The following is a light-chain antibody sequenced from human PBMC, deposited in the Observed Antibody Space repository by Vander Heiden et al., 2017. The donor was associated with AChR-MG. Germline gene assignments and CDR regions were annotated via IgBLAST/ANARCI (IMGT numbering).Light chain of an antibody. Sequence: SYELTQPLPVSLALGQAARIACVGNNLGSKHVHWFRQKPGQAPLLVIYMDSNRPSGIPARFSGSHSGTTATLTFSRAQAEDDAYYYCQVWDSSTDVFGAGTKVTVL. CDR1: NLGSKH. J-gene: IGLJ1*01. V-gene: IGLV3-9*01. CDR2: MDS. CDR3: QVWDSSTDV.